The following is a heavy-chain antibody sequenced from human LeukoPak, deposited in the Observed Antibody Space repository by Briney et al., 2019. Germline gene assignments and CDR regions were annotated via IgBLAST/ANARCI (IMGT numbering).Heavy chain of an antibody. D-gene: IGHD3-10*01. V-gene: IGHV4-31*03. J-gene: IGHJ4*02. CDR3: ARSERWFGELSAFDY. CDR2: IYYSGST. Sequence: PSETLSLTCTVSGVSISSGGYYWSWIRQHPGKGLEWIGYIYYSGSTYYNPSLKSRVTISVDTSKNQFSLKLSSVTAADTAVYYCARSERWFGELSAFDYWGQGTLVTVSS. CDR1: GVSISSGGYY.